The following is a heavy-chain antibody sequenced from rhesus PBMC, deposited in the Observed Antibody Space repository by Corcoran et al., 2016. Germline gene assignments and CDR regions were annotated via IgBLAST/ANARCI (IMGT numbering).Heavy chain of an antibody. CDR1: GGGSRESYR. Sequence: QVQLQESGPGVGKRSGTLGPTCAVSGGGSRESYRWRWICQPPGKGLEWVGYIYGSSTSTNYNPSLKSRVTISKDTSKNQFSLKLSSVTAADTAVYYCARDYNIWTGYYTGGYGLDSWGQGVVVTVSS. D-gene: IGHD3-3*01. J-gene: IGHJ6*01. CDR2: IYGSSTST. CDR3: ARDYNIWTGYYTGGYGLDS. V-gene: IGHV4S10*01.